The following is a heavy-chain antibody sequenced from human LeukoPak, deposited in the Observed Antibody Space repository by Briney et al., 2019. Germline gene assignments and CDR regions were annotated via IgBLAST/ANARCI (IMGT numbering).Heavy chain of an antibody. CDR3: ARDHYSSGWYFHRIIDV. J-gene: IGHJ6*02. CDR1: GGTFSSYA. D-gene: IGHD6-19*01. Sequence: ASVKVSCKASGGTFSSYAISWVRQAPGQGLEWMGRIIPILGIANYAQKFQGRVTITADKSTSTAYMELSSLRSEDAAVYYCARDHYSSGWYFHRIIDVWGQGTTVTVSS. V-gene: IGHV1-69*04. CDR2: IIPILGIA.